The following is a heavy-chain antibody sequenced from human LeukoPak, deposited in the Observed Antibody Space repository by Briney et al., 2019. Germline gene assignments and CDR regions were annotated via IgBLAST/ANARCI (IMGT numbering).Heavy chain of an antibody. CDR3: ARGSYCSSTSCYTSSGDAEYFQH. Sequence: SETLSLTCAVYGGSFSGYYWGWIRQPPGKGLEWIGEINHSGSTNYNPSLKSRVTISVDTSKNQFSLKLSSVTAADTAVYYCARGSYCSSTSCYTSSGDAEYFQHWGQGTLVTVSS. J-gene: IGHJ1*01. V-gene: IGHV4-34*01. D-gene: IGHD2-2*02. CDR2: INHSGST. CDR1: GGSFSGYY.